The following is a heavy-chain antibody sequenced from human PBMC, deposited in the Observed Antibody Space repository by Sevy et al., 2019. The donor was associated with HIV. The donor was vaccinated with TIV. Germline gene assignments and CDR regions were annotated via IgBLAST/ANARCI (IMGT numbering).Heavy chain of an antibody. D-gene: IGHD3-10*01. CDR2: ISYDGSNK. V-gene: IGHV3-30*04. CDR3: ARERRIIMRGGVYDAFDI. J-gene: IGHJ3*02. Sequence: GGSLRLSCAASGFVFSSYAMHWVRQAPGKGLEWVAVISYDGSNKDYADSVKGRFTISRDNSNSALYLQMNSLRAEDTAVYHCARERRIIMRGGVYDAFDIWGQGTMVTVSS. CDR1: GFVFSSYA.